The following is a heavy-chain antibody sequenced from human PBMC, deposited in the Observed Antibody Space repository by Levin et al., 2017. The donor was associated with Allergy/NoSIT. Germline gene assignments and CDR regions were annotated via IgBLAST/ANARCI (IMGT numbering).Heavy chain of an antibody. CDR3: ARVGSGHYDGSGYYLSYFDY. V-gene: IGHV4-30-4*01. Sequence: PSETLSLTCTVSGGSISSGDYYWSWIRQPPGKGLEWIGYTYYSGSTYYNPSLRSRLTISVDTSRNQFSLTLASVTAADTAVYYCARVGSGHYDGSGYYLSYFDYWGQGTLVTVSS. CDR2: TYYSGST. D-gene: IGHD3-22*01. J-gene: IGHJ4*02. CDR1: GGSISSGDYY.